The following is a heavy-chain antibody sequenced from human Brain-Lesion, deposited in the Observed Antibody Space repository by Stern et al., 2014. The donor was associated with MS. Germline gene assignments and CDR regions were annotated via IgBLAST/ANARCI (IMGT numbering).Heavy chain of an antibody. J-gene: IGHJ4*02. CDR2: ISWNSGTI. CDR3: ARDITGSSAYFAY. V-gene: IGHV3-9*01. D-gene: IGHD1-14*01. Sequence: EVQLVESGGDLVQPGRSLRLSCAAFGFPFVDYAMHWVPQAPGEGLEWGAGISWNSGTIGYADSVKGRFTTSRDNAYSSLYLQMNSLRPEDTALYYCARDITGSSAYFAYWGQGTLVTVSS. CDR1: GFPFVDYA.